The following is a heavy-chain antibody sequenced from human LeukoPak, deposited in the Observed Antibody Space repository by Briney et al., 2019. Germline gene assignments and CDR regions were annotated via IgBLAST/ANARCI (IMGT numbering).Heavy chain of an antibody. Sequence: GRSLRLSCAASGFTFSSYGMHWVRQAPGKGLEWVALIWYDGSNKYYTDSVKGRLTISRDNSKDTLFLQMNSLRAEDTAVYYCAREGPRGNSQFDYWGQGTLVTVSS. D-gene: IGHD2/OR15-2a*01. CDR3: AREGPRGNSQFDY. CDR2: IWYDGSNK. V-gene: IGHV3-33*08. J-gene: IGHJ4*02. CDR1: GFTFSSYG.